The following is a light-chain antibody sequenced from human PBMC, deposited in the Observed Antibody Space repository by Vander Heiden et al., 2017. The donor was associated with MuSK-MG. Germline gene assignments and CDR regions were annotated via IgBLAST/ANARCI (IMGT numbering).Light chain of an antibody. CDR1: QGCRITC. CDR3: QHYCFPALT. CDR2: GAS. Sequence: EAVMTHTPATLSLSPGEGATLSCRASQGCRITCLAWYQQTPDQAPRLLICGASSRATGIPDRCSGSGAGTDFTLSITRLEHEDFAVYYCQHYCFPALTFGRGTKLEIK. J-gene: IGKJ4*01. V-gene: IGKV3-20*01.